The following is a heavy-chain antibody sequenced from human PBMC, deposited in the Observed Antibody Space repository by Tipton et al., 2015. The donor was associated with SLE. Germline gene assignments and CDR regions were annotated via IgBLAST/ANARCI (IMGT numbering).Heavy chain of an antibody. Sequence: TLSLTCSVYGDSLSGQYWSWIRQPPGKGLEWIGEVFRGGSTNYSPSLESRVTITVDMSKNQFSLGLISVTAADTAVYYCARGCSSSTCEPFYFFGMDVWRQGTTVTVSS. CDR1: GDSLSGQY. V-gene: IGHV4-34*01. CDR3: ARGCSSSTCEPFYFFGMDV. J-gene: IGHJ6*02. D-gene: IGHD2-2*01. CDR2: VFRGGST.